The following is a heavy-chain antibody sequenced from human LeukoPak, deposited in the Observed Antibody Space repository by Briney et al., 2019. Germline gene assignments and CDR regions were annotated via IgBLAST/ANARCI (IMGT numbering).Heavy chain of an antibody. Sequence: GGSLRLSCAASGFTFSSYSMNWVRQAPGEGLEWVSSISSSSYIYHADSVKGRFTISRDNAKNSLYLQMNSLRAEDTAVYYCAGVYYDSSGYYPNWFDPWGQGTLVTVSS. J-gene: IGHJ5*02. D-gene: IGHD3-22*01. CDR2: ISSSSYI. CDR1: GFTFSSYS. V-gene: IGHV3-21*01. CDR3: AGVYYDSSGYYPNWFDP.